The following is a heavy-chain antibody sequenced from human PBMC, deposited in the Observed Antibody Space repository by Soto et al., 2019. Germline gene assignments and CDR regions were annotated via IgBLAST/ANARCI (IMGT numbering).Heavy chain of an antibody. CDR2: ISGSGGST. J-gene: IGHJ4*02. CDR1: GFTFSSYA. D-gene: IGHD5-18*01. V-gene: IGHV3-23*01. Sequence: GGSLRLSCAASGFTFSSYAMSWVRQAPGKGLEWVSAISGSGGSTYYADSVKGRFTISRDNSKNTLYLQMNSLRAEDTAVYYCAKAPDYYSYGSQYYFDYWGQGTLVTVS. CDR3: AKAPDYYSYGSQYYFDY.